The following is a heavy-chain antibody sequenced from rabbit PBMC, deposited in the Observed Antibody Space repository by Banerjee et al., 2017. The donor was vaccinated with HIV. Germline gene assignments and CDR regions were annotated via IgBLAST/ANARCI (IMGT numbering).Heavy chain of an antibody. D-gene: IGHD1-1*01. CDR2: NT. CDR1: GFSFSSGYY. Sequence: QEQLVESGGGLVQPEGSLTLTCKASGFSFSSGYYMCWVRQAPGKGLEWIGCNTYYASWAKGRFTISKTSSTTVTLQMTSLTAADTATYFCTRCYNDYYIPFDLWGPGTLVTVS. CDR3: TRCYNDYYIPFDL. V-gene: IGHV1S45*01. J-gene: IGHJ4*01.